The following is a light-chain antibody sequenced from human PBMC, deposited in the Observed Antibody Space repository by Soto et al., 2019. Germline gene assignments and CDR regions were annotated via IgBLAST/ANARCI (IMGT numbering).Light chain of an antibody. V-gene: IGKV3-11*01. J-gene: IGKJ1*01. CDR2: DTS. CDR3: QQRNTWPWT. CDR1: QSVSGD. Sequence: EIVLTQSPATLSLSPGQRATLSCRASQSVSGDLAGFQQKPGQAPRLLIYDTSNGATGLPARFSGSGSGTDFTLTISSLEPEDFAVYYCQQRNTWPWTFGQGTKVEIK.